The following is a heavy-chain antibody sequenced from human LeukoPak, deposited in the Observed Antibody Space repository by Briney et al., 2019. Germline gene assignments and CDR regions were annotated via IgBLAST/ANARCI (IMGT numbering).Heavy chain of an antibody. D-gene: IGHD5-24*01. Sequence: GGSLRLSCAASGLTFSIYSMNWVRQAPGRGLEWVSSIGSSSSSIYYADSVKGRFTISRDNAKNSLYLQMNSLRAEDTAVYYCAREGNGYISEAFDIWGQGTMVTVSS. J-gene: IGHJ3*02. CDR3: AREGNGYISEAFDI. CDR2: IGSSSSSI. V-gene: IGHV3-21*01. CDR1: GLTFSIYS.